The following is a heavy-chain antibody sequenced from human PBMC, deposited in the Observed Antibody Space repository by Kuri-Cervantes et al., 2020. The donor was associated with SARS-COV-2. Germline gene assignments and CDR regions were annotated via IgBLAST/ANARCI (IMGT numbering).Heavy chain of an antibody. J-gene: IGHJ6*02. CDR1: GFSFSDFH. CDR3: AKGAQLWYAYYYYGMDV. V-gene: IGHV3-11*05. D-gene: IGHD5-18*01. CDR2: ISTSASYT. Sequence: GGPLRLSCAASGFSFSDFHVSWIRQAPGKGLEWVSDISTSASYTMHADSVKGRFTISRDNAKNTLYLQMNSLRAEDTAVYYCAKGAQLWYAYYYYGMDVWGQGTTVTVSS.